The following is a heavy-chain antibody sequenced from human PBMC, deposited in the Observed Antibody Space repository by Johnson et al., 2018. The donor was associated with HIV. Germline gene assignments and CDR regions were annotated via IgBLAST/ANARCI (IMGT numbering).Heavy chain of an antibody. D-gene: IGHD1-7*01. CDR3: ARVQGKYNWNYGDAFDI. CDR2: IGTAGDT. J-gene: IGHJ3*02. CDR1: GFTFSSYD. Sequence: VQLVESGGGLVQPGGSLRLSCAASGFTFSSYDMHWVRQATGKGLEWVSAIGTAGDTYYPGSVKGRFTISRENAKNSLYLQMNSLRAEDTALYYCARVQGKYNWNYGDAFDICGQGTMVTVSS. V-gene: IGHV3-13*01.